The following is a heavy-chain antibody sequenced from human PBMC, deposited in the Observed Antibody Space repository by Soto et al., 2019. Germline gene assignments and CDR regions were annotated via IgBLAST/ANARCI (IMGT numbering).Heavy chain of an antibody. CDR2: ISAYKGTT. CDR1: GYTFTSYG. V-gene: IGHV1-18*01. Sequence: QVQLVQSGAAVKKPGASVKVSCKASGYTFTSYGISWVRQAPGQGLEWMGWISAYKGTTNYAQKRQGRVTMTTDTSTRTAYMELRSLRSDDTAVYYCARQNPPRYCSSTSCFNRGAFDIWGQGTMVTVSS. CDR3: ARQNPPRYCSSTSCFNRGAFDI. D-gene: IGHD2-2*01. J-gene: IGHJ3*02.